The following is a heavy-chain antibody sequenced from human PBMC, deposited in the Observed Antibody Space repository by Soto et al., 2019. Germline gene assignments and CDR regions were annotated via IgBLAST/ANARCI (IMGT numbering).Heavy chain of an antibody. J-gene: IGHJ4*02. CDR3: ARDKITGRFDY. D-gene: IGHD2-8*02. CDR2: IYYSGST. V-gene: IGHV4-31*03. CDR1: GGSISSGGYF. Sequence: SETLSLTCTVSGGSISSGGYFWSWIRQHPGKGLEWIGYIYYSGSTYYNPSLKSRVTISVDTSKNQFSLKLSSVTAADTAVYYCARDKITGRFDYWGQGTLVTVSS.